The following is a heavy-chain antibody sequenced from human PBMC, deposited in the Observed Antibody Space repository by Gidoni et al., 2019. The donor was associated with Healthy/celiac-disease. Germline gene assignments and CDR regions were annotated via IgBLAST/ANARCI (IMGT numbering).Heavy chain of an antibody. J-gene: IGHJ4*02. D-gene: IGHD6-19*01. CDR2: ISGSGGST. CDR1: GFTFSSYA. Sequence: EVQLLESGGGLVQPGGSLRLSCAASGFTFSSYAMSWVRQAPGKGLEWVSAISGSGGSTYYADSVKGRFTISRDNSKNTLYLQMNSLRAEDTAVYYCAKDTLIAVAGSPGGDYWGQGTLVTVSS. CDR3: AKDTLIAVAGSPGGDY. V-gene: IGHV3-23*01.